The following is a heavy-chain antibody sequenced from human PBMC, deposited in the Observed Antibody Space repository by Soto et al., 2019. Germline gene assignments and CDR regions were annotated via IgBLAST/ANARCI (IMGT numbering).Heavy chain of an antibody. V-gene: IGHV1-69*06. D-gene: IGHD1-26*01. Sequence: QVQLVQSGAEVKKPGSSVKVSCKASGGTFSSYAISWVRQAPGQGLEWMGGIIPIFGTPNYAQKFQGRVTISAEKSTITAYMELSRLRSEEADVYYCASRFDCGRCRYVDYWGQGTLVTASS. CDR2: IIPIFGTP. CDR1: GGTFSSYA. J-gene: IGHJ4*02. CDR3: ASRFDCGRCRYVDY.